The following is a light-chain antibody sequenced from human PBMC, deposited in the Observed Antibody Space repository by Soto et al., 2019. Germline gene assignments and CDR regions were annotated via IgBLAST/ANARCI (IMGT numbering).Light chain of an antibody. V-gene: IGKV3-15*01. CDR3: KKYNNGPTYP. CDR1: QSISSS. J-gene: IGKJ2*01. CDR2: GAS. Sequence: EIVITQSPATLSASPGERATLSCRASQSISSSLAWYPQKPGQAPRLLIYGASTRATGIAARFRGSGSGTEFTLTISRLESEDFAASYCKKYNNGPTYPFGQGTKLEIK.